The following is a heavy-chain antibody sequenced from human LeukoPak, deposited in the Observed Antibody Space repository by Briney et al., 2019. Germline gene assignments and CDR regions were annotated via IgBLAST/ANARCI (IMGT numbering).Heavy chain of an antibody. CDR1: GGSISSSNYY. J-gene: IGHJ2*01. V-gene: IGHV4-39*01. D-gene: IGHD1-26*01. Sequence: SETLSLTCTVSGGSISSSNYYWGWIRQPPGKGLEWIGTIYYSVSTYYNPSLKSRVTISGDTSKNQFSLNLSSVTAADTAVYYCARVIKVVKWELLPWYFDLWGRGTLVTVSS. CDR2: IYYSVST. CDR3: ARVIKVVKWELLPWYFDL.